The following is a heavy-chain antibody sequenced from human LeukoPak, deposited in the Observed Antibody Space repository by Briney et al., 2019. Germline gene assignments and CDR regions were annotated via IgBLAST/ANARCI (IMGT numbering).Heavy chain of an antibody. D-gene: IGHD3-16*01. Sequence: SETLSLTCTVSGGSISSYYWSWIRQPPRKGLEWIGYIYYSWSTNYNPSLNSRVTISVDASKLQFALKLSCVTAAGTAVYYCARGGDYVWGSYFDPWGQGNLVTVSS. J-gene: IGHJ5*02. V-gene: IGHV4-59*01. CDR3: ARGGDYVWGSYFDP. CDR2: IYYSWST. CDR1: GGSISSYY.